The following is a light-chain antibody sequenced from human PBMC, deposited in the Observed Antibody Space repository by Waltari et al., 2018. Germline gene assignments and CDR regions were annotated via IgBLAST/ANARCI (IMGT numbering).Light chain of an antibody. CDR3: AAWDDNVNGVV. V-gene: IGLV1-44*01. CDR1: SSNIGTNT. CDR2: SSD. Sequence: QSVLAQPPSASATPGQRVSISCSGSSSNIGTNTVKWYQQLPGTAPKLLIHSSDDRPSGVPDRFTGSKSGTSASLAISGLQSEDEAEYYCAAWDDNVNGVVFGGGTKLTVL. J-gene: IGLJ3*02.